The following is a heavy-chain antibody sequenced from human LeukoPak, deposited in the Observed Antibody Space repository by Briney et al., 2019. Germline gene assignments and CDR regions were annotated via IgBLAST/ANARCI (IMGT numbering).Heavy chain of an antibody. J-gene: IGHJ5*02. Sequence: GGSLRLSCTASGFTVSSNYMSWVRQAPGKGLEWVSVIYRGGFTYYADSVRGRFSISRDNSKNTLYLQMNSLRAEDTALYYCAREFLGFHPWGQGTLVTVSS. CDR1: GFTVSSNY. V-gene: IGHV3-53*01. CDR2: IYRGGFT. CDR3: AREFLGFHP. D-gene: IGHD2/OR15-2a*01.